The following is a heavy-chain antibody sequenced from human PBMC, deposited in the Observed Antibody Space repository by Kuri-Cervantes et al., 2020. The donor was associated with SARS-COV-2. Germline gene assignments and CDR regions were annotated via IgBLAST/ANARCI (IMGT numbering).Heavy chain of an antibody. CDR1: GGSVSSGSYY. CDR3: ARVLYSGDYGPTYYFDY. V-gene: IGHV4-61*01. J-gene: IGHJ4*02. D-gene: IGHD4-17*01. CDR2: IYYSGST. Sequence: SETLSLTCTVSGGSVSSGSYYWSWIRQPPGKGLEWIGYIYYSGSTNYNPSLKSRGTISVDTSKNQFSLNLNSVTAADTAVYYCARVLYSGDYGPTYYFDYWGQGTLVTVSS.